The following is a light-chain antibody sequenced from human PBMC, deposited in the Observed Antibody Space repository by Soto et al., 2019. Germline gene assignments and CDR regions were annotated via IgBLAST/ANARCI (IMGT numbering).Light chain of an antibody. Sequence: AIQLIQSPSSLSASVGDRVTITCRASQGISSALAWYQQKPGKAPKLLIYDASSLESGVPSRFSGSGSGTDFTLTISSLQPEDFATYYCQQFNSYPFGQGTKLEIK. CDR3: QQFNSYP. V-gene: IGKV1-13*02. CDR1: QGISSA. J-gene: IGKJ2*01. CDR2: DAS.